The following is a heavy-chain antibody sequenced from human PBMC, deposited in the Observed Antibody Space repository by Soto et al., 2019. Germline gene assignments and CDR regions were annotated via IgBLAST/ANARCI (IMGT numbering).Heavy chain of an antibody. CDR3: ARDLSGETTPYFDL. V-gene: IGHV3-74*01. J-gene: IGHJ4*02. Sequence: PVGSLRLSCAASGFAFSSYWMHWVRQIAGKGPVWVSRIYNDGSRTAYADFVKGRFTISRDNAKNTLYLQMSSLTVEDTAVYYCARDLSGETTPYFDLWGQGALVTVSS. CDR2: IYNDGSRT. CDR1: GFAFSSYW. D-gene: IGHD1-1*01.